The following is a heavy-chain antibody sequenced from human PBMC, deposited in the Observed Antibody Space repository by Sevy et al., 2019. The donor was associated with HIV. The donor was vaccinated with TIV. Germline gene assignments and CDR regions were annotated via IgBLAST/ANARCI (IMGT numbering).Heavy chain of an antibody. Sequence: GGCLRLCCTASGFSFGDYAMNWVRQAPGKGLGCVAFLKNKARGGTLDHAASVKGRFTISRDDSKSIVYLQMNDLRTEDTGVYYCTRWNGAQSIFDYWGQGALVTVSS. D-gene: IGHD1-1*01. V-gene: IGHV3-49*04. CDR2: LKNKARGGTL. CDR1: GFSFGDYA. J-gene: IGHJ4*01. CDR3: TRWNGAQSIFDY.